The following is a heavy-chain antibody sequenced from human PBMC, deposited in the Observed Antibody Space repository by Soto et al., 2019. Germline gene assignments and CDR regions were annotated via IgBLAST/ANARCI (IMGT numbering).Heavy chain of an antibody. CDR2: ISSNGGST. J-gene: IGHJ6*03. D-gene: IGHD3-3*01. V-gene: IGHV3-64*01. Sequence: GGSLRLSCAASGFTFSSYAMHWVRQAPGKGLEYVSAISSNGGSTYYANSVKGRFTISRDNSKNTLYLQMGSLRAEDMAVYYCARSSRPDNYDFWSVTEYYYYYMDVWGKGTTVTVSS. CDR3: ARSSRPDNYDFWSVTEYYYYYMDV. CDR1: GFTFSSYA.